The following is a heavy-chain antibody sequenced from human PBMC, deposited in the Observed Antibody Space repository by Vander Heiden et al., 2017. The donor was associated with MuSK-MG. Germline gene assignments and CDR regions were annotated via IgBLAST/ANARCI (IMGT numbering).Heavy chain of an antibody. CDR1: GVTLSDYY. CDR3: AIDRGAYALGP. D-gene: IGHD3-16*01. Sequence: QVQLVESGGGLVKPGGCLRLSCTASGVTLSDYYISWIRQAPGKGLEWVSYISSSGTTIYYADSVKGRFTISRDNAKHSVHLQLHSLTVEDTAVYYCAIDRGAYALGPWCQGPLVTVSS. CDR2: ISSSGTTI. J-gene: IGHJ5*02. V-gene: IGHV3-11*04.